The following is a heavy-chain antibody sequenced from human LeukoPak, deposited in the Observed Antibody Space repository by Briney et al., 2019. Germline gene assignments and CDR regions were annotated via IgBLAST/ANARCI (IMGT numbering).Heavy chain of an antibody. V-gene: IGHV4-34*01. CDR2: INHSGST. CDR3: ARDRYCSGRSCYGPPDY. Sequence: ASETLSLTCAVYGGSFSTYYWSWIRQPPGKGLEWIGEINHSGSTNYKPSLKSRVTISVDTSKNQFSLKLSSVTAADTAVYYCARDRYCSGRSCYGPPDYWGQGVLVTVSS. D-gene: IGHD2-15*01. CDR1: GGSFSTYY. J-gene: IGHJ4*02.